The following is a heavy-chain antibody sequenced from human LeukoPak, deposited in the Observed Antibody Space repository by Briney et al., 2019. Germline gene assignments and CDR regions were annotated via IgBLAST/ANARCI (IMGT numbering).Heavy chain of an antibody. Sequence: GRSLRLSCAASGFTFDDYAMHWVRQAPGKGLEWVSGISWNSGSIGYADSVKGRFTISRDNAKNSLYLQMNSLRAEDTAVYYCARVRDAYNYFHYWGQGTLVTVSS. J-gene: IGHJ4*02. CDR1: GFTFDDYA. D-gene: IGHD1-20*01. CDR2: ISWNSGSI. V-gene: IGHV3-9*01. CDR3: ARVRDAYNYFHY.